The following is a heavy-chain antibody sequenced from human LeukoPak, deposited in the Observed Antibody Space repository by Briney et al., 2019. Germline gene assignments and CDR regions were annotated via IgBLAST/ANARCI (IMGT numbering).Heavy chain of an antibody. Sequence: KSSETLSLTCAASGVSISSYYWSWVRQPAGKGLEWIGRIYTTGSTNYNPSLKSRVNMSIDTSKNQCSLKLSSVTAADTAVDYCARQVAGAGKAGFDFWGQGTLVTVSS. CDR1: GVSISSYY. CDR2: IYTTGST. V-gene: IGHV4-4*07. CDR3: ARQVAGAGKAGFDF. D-gene: IGHD6-19*01. J-gene: IGHJ4*02.